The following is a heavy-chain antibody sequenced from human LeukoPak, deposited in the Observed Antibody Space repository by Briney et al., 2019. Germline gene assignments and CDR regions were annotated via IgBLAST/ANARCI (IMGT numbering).Heavy chain of an antibody. CDR3: AKDLWYYYGSGSPFDY. CDR2: ITGSGDAT. D-gene: IGHD3-10*01. CDR1: GSTFSSDA. Sequence: GGSLRLSCTASGSTFSSDAMAWVRQAPGKGLEWLSSITGSGDATYYADYVKGRFTISRDNSKNTLYLQMNSLRAEDTAVYYCAKDLWYYYGSGSPFDYWGQGTLVTVSS. J-gene: IGHJ4*02. V-gene: IGHV3-23*01.